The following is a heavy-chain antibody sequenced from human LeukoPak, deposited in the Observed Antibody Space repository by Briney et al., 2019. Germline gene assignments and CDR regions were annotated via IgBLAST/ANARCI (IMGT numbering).Heavy chain of an antibody. CDR1: GFTFSTYA. CDR3: AKGHSEDGTGFDC. D-gene: IGHD1-1*01. V-gene: IGHV3-23*01. CDR2: ISGSGTST. Sequence: PGGSLRLSCAASGFTFSTYAMSWVREAPGKELQWVLAISGSGTSTYYTDSVKGRFTISRDNSKNTMFLQMSSLRAEDTAVYYCAKGHSEDGTGFDCWGQGTPVTVSS. J-gene: IGHJ4*02.